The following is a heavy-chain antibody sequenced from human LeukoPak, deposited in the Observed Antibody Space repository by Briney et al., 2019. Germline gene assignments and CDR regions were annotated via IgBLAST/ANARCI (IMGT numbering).Heavy chain of an antibody. Sequence: GASVKVSCKASGGTFSSYAISWVRQAPGQGLEWMGGIIPIFGTANYAQKFQGRVTITTDESTSTAYMELSSLRSEDTAVYYCASSSTSSIGFNWFDPWGQGTLVTVSS. D-gene: IGHD2-2*01. V-gene: IGHV1-69*05. CDR1: GGTFSSYA. CDR2: IIPIFGTA. J-gene: IGHJ5*02. CDR3: ASSSTSSIGFNWFDP.